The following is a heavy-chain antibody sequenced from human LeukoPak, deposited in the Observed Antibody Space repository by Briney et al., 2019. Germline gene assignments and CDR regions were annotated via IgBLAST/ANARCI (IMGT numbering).Heavy chain of an antibody. Sequence: KPSGTLSLTCTVSGYSISSGYYWGWIRQPPGKGLEWIGSIFHSGTTYYNPSLKSRVTISVDTSNNQFSLRLSSVTAAYTAVYFCAKSIASAGTNSCYYMDVWGRGTTVTVCS. D-gene: IGHD6-13*01. V-gene: IGHV4-38-2*02. J-gene: IGHJ6*03. CDR2: IFHSGTT. CDR3: AKSIASAGTNSCYYMDV. CDR1: GYSISSGYY.